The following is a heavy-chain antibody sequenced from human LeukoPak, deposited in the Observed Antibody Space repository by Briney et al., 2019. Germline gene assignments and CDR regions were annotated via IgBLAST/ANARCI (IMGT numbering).Heavy chain of an antibody. J-gene: IGHJ4*02. V-gene: IGHV1-69*13. CDR2: IIPIFGTA. CDR1: GYTFTSYG. CDR3: ASSVGYSSGPFDY. Sequence: GASVNVSCTASGYTFTSYGISWVRQAPGQGLEWMGGIIPIFGTANYAQKFQGRVTITADESTSTAYMELSSLRSEDTAVYYCASSVGYSSGPFDYWGQGTLVTVSS. D-gene: IGHD6-19*01.